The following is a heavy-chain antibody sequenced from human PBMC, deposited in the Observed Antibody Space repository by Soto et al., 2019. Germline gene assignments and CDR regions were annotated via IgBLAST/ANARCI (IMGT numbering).Heavy chain of an antibody. D-gene: IGHD3-16*01. CDR2: ISGTGENT. J-gene: IGHJ3*02. Sequence: SLRLSCTASGITLNNNAMSWVRQAPGKGLEWVAGISGTGENTQYADSVKGRFTISRDNSKNTLDLQVSSLRDEDTAIYYCVKTSPSGGPAIWGQGTKVTVSS. V-gene: IGHV3-23*01. CDR1: GITLNNNA. CDR3: VKTSPSGGPAI.